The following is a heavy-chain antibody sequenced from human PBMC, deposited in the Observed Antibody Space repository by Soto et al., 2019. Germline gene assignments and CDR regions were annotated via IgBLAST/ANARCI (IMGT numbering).Heavy chain of an antibody. CDR2: ITGSGGTT. V-gene: IGHV3-23*01. J-gene: IGHJ3*02. D-gene: IGHD6-19*01. Sequence: GKGLEWVSGITGSGGTTYYADSVKGRFTISRDNSKNTLDLQMNSLRAEDTAVYYCAAGKRNSSGNAVFAIWSHGTLV. CDR3: AAGKRNSSGNAVFAI.